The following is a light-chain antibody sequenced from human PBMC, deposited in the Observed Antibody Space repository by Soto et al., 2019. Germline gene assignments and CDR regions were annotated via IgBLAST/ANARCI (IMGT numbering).Light chain of an antibody. CDR1: QSVSSY. V-gene: IGKV3-11*01. J-gene: IGKJ1*01. Sequence: EIVLTQSPATLSLSPGERATLSCRASQSVSSYLAWYQQKPGQAPRLLIYDASNRATGIPARFSGSGSGTAFTLTTSSLEPEDFAVYYCQQRTNWPRTFGQGTKVEIK. CDR2: DAS. CDR3: QQRTNWPRT.